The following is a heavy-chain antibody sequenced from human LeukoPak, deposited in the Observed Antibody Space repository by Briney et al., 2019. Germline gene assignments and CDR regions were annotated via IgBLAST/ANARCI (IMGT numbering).Heavy chain of an antibody. J-gene: IGHJ5*02. CDR3: ATLPPVTMVRGVIFDD. CDR2: FDPEDGET. Sequence: ASVKVSCKVSGYTLTELSMHWVRQAPGKGLEWMGGFDPEDGETIYAQKFQGRVTMTEDTSTDTAYMELSSLRSGDTAVYYCATLPPVTMVRGVIFDDWGQGTLVTVSS. D-gene: IGHD3-10*01. V-gene: IGHV1-24*01. CDR1: GYTLTELS.